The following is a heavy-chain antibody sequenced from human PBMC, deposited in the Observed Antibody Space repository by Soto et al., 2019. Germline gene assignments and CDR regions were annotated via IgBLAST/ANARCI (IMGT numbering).Heavy chain of an antibody. Sequence: EVQLVESGGGLVKPGGSLRLSCAASGFTFSSYSMNWVRQAPGKGLEWVSSISSSSSYIYYADSVKGRFTISRDNAKNSLYLQMNSLRAEDTAVYYCARYCSSTSCYVKECYYYGMDVWGQGTTVTVSS. J-gene: IGHJ6*02. CDR3: ARYCSSTSCYVKECYYYGMDV. CDR1: GFTFSSYS. D-gene: IGHD2-2*01. V-gene: IGHV3-21*01. CDR2: ISSSSSYI.